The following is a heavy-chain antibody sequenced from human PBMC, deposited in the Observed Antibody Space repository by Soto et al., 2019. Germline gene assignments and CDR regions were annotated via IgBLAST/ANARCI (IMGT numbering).Heavy chain of an antibody. J-gene: IGHJ6*02. CDR1: GGSISSSNW. D-gene: IGHD3-3*01. CDR2: IYHSGST. CDR3: ASVYYDFWRGSPFEDRRIHYYYYGMDV. V-gene: IGHV4-4*02. Sequence: QVQLQESGPGLVKPSGTLSLTCAVSGGSISSSNWWSWVRQPPGKGLEWIGEIYHSGSTNYNPSLQSRVPISVDKSKNHFSLKLSSVTAADTAVYYCASVYYDFWRGSPFEDRRIHYYYYGMDVWGQGTTVTVSS.